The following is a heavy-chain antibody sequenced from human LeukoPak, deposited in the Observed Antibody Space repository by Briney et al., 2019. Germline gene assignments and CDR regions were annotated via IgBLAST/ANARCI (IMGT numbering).Heavy chain of an antibody. J-gene: IGHJ6*02. CDR2: IYHSGST. Sequence: PSETLSLTCAVYGGSFSGYYWSWIRQPPGKGLEWIGYIYHSGSTYYNPSLKSRVTISVDRSKNQFSLKLSSVTAADTAVYYCARVVSYYDSSGQTKNKPPPYYYYGMDVWGQGTTVTVSS. D-gene: IGHD3-22*01. CDR1: GGSFSGYY. V-gene: IGHV4-34*01. CDR3: ARVVSYYDSSGQTKNKPPPYYYYGMDV.